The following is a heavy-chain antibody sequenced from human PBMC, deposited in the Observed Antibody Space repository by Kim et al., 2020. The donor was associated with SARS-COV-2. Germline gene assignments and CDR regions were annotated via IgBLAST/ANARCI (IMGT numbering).Heavy chain of an antibody. V-gene: IGHV1-18*01. Sequence: NYAQKLQGRVTMTTDTSTSTAYMELRSLRSDDTAVYYCARDRGGSYYFGYWGQGTLVTVSS. D-gene: IGHD1-26*01. CDR3: ARDRGGSYYFGY. J-gene: IGHJ4*02.